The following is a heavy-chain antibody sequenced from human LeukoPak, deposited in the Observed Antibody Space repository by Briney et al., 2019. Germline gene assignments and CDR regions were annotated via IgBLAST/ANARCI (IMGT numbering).Heavy chain of an antibody. J-gene: IGHJ6*03. CDR1: GGSISSGGYS. Sequence: SETLSLTCAVSGGSISSGGYSWSWIRQPPGKGLEWIGYILYSGSPYYNPSLKSRLSISVDTSQTKFSLNLTSVTTADTAVYYCARQMGYYDFWSGNDYYYIDVWGKGTTVTVSS. CDR2: ILYSGSP. CDR3: ARQMGYYDFWSGNDYYYIDV. V-gene: IGHV4-30-4*07. D-gene: IGHD3-3*01.